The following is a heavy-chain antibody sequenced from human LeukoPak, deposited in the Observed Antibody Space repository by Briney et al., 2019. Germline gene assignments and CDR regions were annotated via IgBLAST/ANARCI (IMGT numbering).Heavy chain of an antibody. CDR1: GGSISSGGYY. CDR3: ARHSKTEIMITFGEPRHRPGVRAFDI. CDR2: IYHSGST. Sequence: SQTLSLTCTVSGGSISSGGYYWSWIRQPPGKGLEWIGYIYHSGSTYYNPSLKSRVTISVDRSKNQFSLKLSSVTAADTAVYYCARHSKTEIMITFGEPRHRPGVRAFDIWGQGTMVTVSS. D-gene: IGHD3-16*01. V-gene: IGHV4-30-2*01. J-gene: IGHJ3*02.